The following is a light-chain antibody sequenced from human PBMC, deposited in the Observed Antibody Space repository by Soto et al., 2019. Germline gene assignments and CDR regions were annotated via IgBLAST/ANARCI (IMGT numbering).Light chain of an antibody. Sequence: DIQMTQSPSTLSASVGDRVTLTCRASQSINNRLVWYQQKPGIAPKLLIYRASSLESGVPSRFSGSGSGTEFNFTISSLQPDDFATYYCQQYNTYPWTFGHGTKVEIK. V-gene: IGKV1-5*03. J-gene: IGKJ1*01. CDR1: QSINNR. CDR3: QQYNTYPWT. CDR2: RAS.